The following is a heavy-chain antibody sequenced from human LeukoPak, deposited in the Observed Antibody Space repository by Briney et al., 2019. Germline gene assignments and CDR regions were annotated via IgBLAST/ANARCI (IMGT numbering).Heavy chain of an antibody. Sequence: ASVKVSCKASGYTFTSYGISWVRQAPGQGLEWMGWISAYNGNTNYAQKLQGRVTMTTDTSTSTAYMELRSLRSDDTAVYYCARAYYDFWSGSYNPDYWGQGTLVSVSS. V-gene: IGHV1-18*01. J-gene: IGHJ4*02. D-gene: IGHD3-3*01. CDR3: ARAYYDFWSGSYNPDY. CDR1: GYTFTSYG. CDR2: ISAYNGNT.